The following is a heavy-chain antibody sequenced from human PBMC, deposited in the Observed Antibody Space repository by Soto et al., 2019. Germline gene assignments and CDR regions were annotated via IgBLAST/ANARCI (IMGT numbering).Heavy chain of an antibody. D-gene: IGHD3-16*01. V-gene: IGHV1-18*01. CDR1: GYSFTRYG. Sequence: QVQLVQSRAEVKNPGASVKVSCKASGYSFTRYGIAWARQAPGQGLEWMGWINTYNGNTNYAQNLQGRVTLTTDTSTCTAYMELTSLRSNDTAIYYCAMVDVYVTPSPQDVWGQWTTVIVSS. CDR3: AMVDVYVTPSPQDV. CDR2: INTYNGNT. J-gene: IGHJ6*02.